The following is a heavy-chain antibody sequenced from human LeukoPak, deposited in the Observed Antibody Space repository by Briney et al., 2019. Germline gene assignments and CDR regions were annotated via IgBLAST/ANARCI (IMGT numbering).Heavy chain of an antibody. CDR2: ISTYNSRT. CDR3: ARSALNFYTSGSDY. D-gene: IGHD3-10*01. Sequence: VSVKVSCKASGYSFASYGFSWVRQAPGQGLEWMGWISTYNSRTNYAQKLQGRVTMTTDTSTSTAYMELRSLRSDDTAVYYCARSALNFYTSGSDYWGQGTLVTVSS. V-gene: IGHV1-18*01. CDR1: GYSFASYG. J-gene: IGHJ4*02.